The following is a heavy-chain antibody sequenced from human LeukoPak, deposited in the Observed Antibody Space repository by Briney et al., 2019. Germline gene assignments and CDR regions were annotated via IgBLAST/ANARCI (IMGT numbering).Heavy chain of an antibody. Sequence: PSETLSLTCAVSGYSISSGHYWGWIRQPPGKGLEWIGNIHHRGRPFYNPSINSRVIISLDMSKNDFSLNLPSVTAADTAVYYCARGYYDGNYYSCFDFWGQGILVTVSS. V-gene: IGHV4-38-2*01. CDR2: IHHRGRP. D-gene: IGHD3-22*01. CDR3: ARGYYDGNYYSCFDF. J-gene: IGHJ4*02. CDR1: GYSISSGHY.